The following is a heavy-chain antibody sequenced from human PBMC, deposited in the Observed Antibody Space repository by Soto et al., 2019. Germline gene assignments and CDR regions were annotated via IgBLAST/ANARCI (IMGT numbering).Heavy chain of an antibody. D-gene: IGHD3-9*01. CDR2: IYYSGST. CDR3: ARHPRYYDLLTGYFPNDAFYI. V-gene: IGHV4-59*08. CDR1: GGSISSYY. J-gene: IGHJ3*02. Sequence: SETLSLTCTVSGGSISSYYWSWIRQPPGKGLEWIGYIYYSGSTNYNPSLKSRVTISVDTSKNQFSLKLSSVTAADTAVYYCARHPRYYDLLTGYFPNDAFYIWGQGTLVTVSS.